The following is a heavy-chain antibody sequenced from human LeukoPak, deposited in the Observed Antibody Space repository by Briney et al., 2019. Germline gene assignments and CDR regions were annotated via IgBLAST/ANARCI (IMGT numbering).Heavy chain of an antibody. CDR2: VHLSAPS. CDR1: GGSILTTNW. Sequence: TSETLSLTCAVSGGSILTTNWWRWVRQPPGKGLEWIGEVHLSAPSNYNPSLNSRVSMSIDKSNNPLSLNLTSVTPADTAMYYCARESGAFSPFGFWGQGTLVTVSS. D-gene: IGHD1-26*01. CDR3: ARESGAFSPFGF. V-gene: IGHV4-4*02. J-gene: IGHJ4*02.